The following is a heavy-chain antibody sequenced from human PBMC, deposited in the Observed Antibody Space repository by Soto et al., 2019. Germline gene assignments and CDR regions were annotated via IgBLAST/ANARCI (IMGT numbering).Heavy chain of an antibody. CDR1: GGSISSGGYY. D-gene: IGHD3-10*01. J-gene: IGHJ4*02. CDR2: IYYSGST. V-gene: IGHV4-31*03. Sequence: QVQLQESGPGLVKPSQTLSLTCTVSGGSISSGGYYWSWIRQHPGKGLEWIGYIYYSGSTYYNPSLKSRVTISADTSKNQVSLKLSSVTAADTAVYYCAREGYYGSGSYSFDYWGQGTLVTVSS. CDR3: AREGYYGSGSYSFDY.